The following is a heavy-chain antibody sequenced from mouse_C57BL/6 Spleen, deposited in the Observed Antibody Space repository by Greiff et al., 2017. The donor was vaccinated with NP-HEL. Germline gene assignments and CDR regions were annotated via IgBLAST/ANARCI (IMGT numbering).Heavy chain of an antibody. V-gene: IGHV1-81*01. CDR2: IYPRSGNT. D-gene: IGHD1-1*01. J-gene: IGHJ4*01. Sequence: QVQLKESGAELARPGASVKLSCKASGYTFTSYGISWVKQRTGQGLEWIGEIYPRSGNTYYNEKFKGKATLTADKSSSTAYMELRSLTSEDSAVYFCARCDGSSYDYAMDYWGQGTSVTVSS. CDR3: ARCDGSSYDYAMDY. CDR1: GYTFTSYG.